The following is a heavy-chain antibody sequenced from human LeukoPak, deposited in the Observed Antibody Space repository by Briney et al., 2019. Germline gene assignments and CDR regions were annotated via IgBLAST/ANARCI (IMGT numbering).Heavy chain of an antibody. CDR2: MCWYSGGL. D-gene: IGHD4-17*01. Sequence: RGGSLRLSCATSGFNLDEYAMHWVRQVPGKGLAGVAGMCWYSGGLVYVGSVKGRFTISRHNAKKSLDLQMNSLSAEDTAVYDCAKSQPYGDYVEDFDYWGEGALVTVSP. V-gene: IGHV3-9*01. CDR3: AKSQPYGDYVEDFDY. J-gene: IGHJ4*02. CDR1: GFNLDEYA.